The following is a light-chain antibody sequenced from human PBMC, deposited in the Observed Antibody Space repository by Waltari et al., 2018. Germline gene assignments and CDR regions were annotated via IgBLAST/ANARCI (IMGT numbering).Light chain of an antibody. V-gene: IGKV3-20*01. Sequence: CRASQGVSRTFAWYQQKTGQAPRLLIYGASTRATGIPERFSGGGSGTDFSLTINRLEPEDFAVYYCQHYVRLPATFGQGTKVEIK. CDR1: QGVSRT. CDR2: GAS. CDR3: QHYVRLPAT. J-gene: IGKJ1*01.